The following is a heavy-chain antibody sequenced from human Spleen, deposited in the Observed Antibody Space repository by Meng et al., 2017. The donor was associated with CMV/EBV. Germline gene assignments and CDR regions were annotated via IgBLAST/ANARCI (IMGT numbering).Heavy chain of an antibody. CDR2: SSSSGSTI. Sequence: GESPKISCAASGFTFSSYGMHWVRQAPGKGLEWVSYSSSSGSTIYYADSVKGRFTISRDNAKNSLYLQMNSLRAEDTAVYYCARGYDYGGNPVDYWGQGTLVTVSS. J-gene: IGHJ4*02. V-gene: IGHV3-48*04. CDR1: GFTFSSYG. D-gene: IGHD4-23*01. CDR3: ARGYDYGGNPVDY.